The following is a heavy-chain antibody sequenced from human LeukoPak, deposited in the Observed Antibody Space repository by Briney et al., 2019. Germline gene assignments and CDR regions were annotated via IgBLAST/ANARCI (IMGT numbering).Heavy chain of an antibody. J-gene: IGHJ4*02. CDR1: GGSISGFY. CDR2: IHYSGST. V-gene: IGHV4-59*01. Sequence: KPSEPLSLTCTVSGGSISGFYWNWIRQPPGKGLEWIGYIHYSGSTNYNPSLKSRVTISVDTSKNQFSLRLSSVTAADTAVYYCAACSYYYDSSGYYPWWGQGTLVTVSS. CDR3: AACSYYYDSSGYYPW. D-gene: IGHD3-22*01.